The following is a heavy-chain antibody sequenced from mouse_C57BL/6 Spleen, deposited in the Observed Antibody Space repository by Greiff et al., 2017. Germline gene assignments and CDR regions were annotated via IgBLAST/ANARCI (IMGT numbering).Heavy chain of an antibody. CDR2: IDPENGDT. Sequence: VQLQQSGAELVRPGASVKLSCTASGFNIKDDYMHWVKQRPEQGLEWIGWIDPENGDTEYASKFQGKATITADTSSNTAYLPLSSLTSEDTAVYYCTTSALYAMDYWGQGTSVTVSS. D-gene: IGHD6-1*01. J-gene: IGHJ4*01. CDR3: TTSALYAMDY. V-gene: IGHV14-4*01. CDR1: GFNIKDDY.